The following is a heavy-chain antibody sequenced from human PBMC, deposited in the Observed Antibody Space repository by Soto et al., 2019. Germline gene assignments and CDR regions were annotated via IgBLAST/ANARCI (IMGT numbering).Heavy chain of an antibody. V-gene: IGHV4-59*01. CDR2: IFYSGST. CDR1: GGSINSYF. Sequence: QVQLQESGPGLLKPSETLSLTCTVSGGSINSYFWSWIRQPPGKGLEWIGYIFYSGSTNYNPSLKSRVTISVDTSKNQFSLKVTSVTAADTAVYYCVSCGSFQYFDYWGQGTPVTVSS. J-gene: IGHJ4*02. D-gene: IGHD1-26*01. CDR3: VSCGSFQYFDY.